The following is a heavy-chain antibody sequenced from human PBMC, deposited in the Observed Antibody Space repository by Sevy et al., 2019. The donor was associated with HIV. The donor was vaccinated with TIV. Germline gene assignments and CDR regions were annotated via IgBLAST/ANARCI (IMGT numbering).Heavy chain of an antibody. Sequence: SETLSLTCTVSGDSISGYYWSWIRQPPGKGLEWIGYIYYSGITNYNPSLKSRLTISADTSKNHISLNLSSVTASDTAVYYCANGISARLDYWGRGTLVTVSS. J-gene: IGHJ4*02. CDR2: IYYSGIT. D-gene: IGHD6-6*01. CDR1: GDSISGYY. V-gene: IGHV4-59*01. CDR3: ANGISARLDY.